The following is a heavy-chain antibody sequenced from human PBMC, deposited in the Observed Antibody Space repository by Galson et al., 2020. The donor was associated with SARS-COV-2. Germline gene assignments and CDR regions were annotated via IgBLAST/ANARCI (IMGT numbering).Heavy chain of an antibody. CDR1: GFTVRTNY. V-gene: IGHV3-53*01. J-gene: IGHJ4*02. CDR3: ARGFGPGNLVGLYYFDY. CDR2: LYSGGGA. D-gene: IGHD3-10*01. Sequence: GGSLRLSCAASGFTVRTNYMRWVRQAPGKGLEWVSSLYSGGGASYADSVRGRFTVSRDNSKNTVYLQMSSLRTDDSAFYYCARGFGPGNLVGLYYFDYWGQGILVTVSS.